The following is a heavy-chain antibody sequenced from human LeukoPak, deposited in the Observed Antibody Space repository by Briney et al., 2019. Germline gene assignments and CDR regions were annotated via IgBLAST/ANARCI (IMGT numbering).Heavy chain of an antibody. V-gene: IGHV1-2*06. CDR3: ARGVSYYDSGYYYDY. CDR2: INPNSGGT. CDR1: GYTFTGYY. Sequence: GASVKVSCKASGYTFTGYYINWVRQAPGQGLEWMGRINPNSGGTNYAQKFQGRVTMTRDTSINTAYMELSRLRSDDTAVYYCARGVSYYDSGYYYDYWGQGTLVTVSS. D-gene: IGHD3-22*01. J-gene: IGHJ4*02.